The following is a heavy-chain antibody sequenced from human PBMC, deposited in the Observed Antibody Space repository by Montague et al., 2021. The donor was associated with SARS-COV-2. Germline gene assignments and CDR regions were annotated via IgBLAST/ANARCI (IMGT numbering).Heavy chain of an antibody. V-gene: IGHV2-70*01. CDR1: GFSLSTSGMC. CDR2: IDWDDDK. J-gene: IGHJ4*02. D-gene: IGHD3-9*01. CDR3: ARSYYDILTGYYMAFDY. Sequence: VKPTQTLTLTCTFSGFSLSTSGMCVSWIRQPPGKALEWLALIDWDDDKYYSTSLKTRLTISKDTSKNQVVLTMTNVDPVDTATYYCARSYYDILTGYYMAFDYWGQGTLVTVSS.